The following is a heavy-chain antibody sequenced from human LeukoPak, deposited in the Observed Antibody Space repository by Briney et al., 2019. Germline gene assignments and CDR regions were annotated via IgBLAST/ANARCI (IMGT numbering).Heavy chain of an antibody. J-gene: IGHJ6*04. CDR2: ISSSGSII. V-gene: IGHV3-48*03. CDR1: GFTFSSYE. Sequence: GGSLRLSCAASGFTFSSYEMNWVRQAPGKGLEWVSYISSSGSIIYYADSVKGRFTISRDNAKNSLYLQMNSLRAEDTAVYYCARLGYCSSTSCRYYYYGMDVWGKGTTVTVSS. D-gene: IGHD2-2*01. CDR3: ARLGYCSSTSCRYYYYGMDV.